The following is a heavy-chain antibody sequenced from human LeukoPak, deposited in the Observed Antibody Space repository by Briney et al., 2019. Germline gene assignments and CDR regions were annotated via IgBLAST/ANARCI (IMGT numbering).Heavy chain of an antibody. J-gene: IGHJ4*03. V-gene: IGHV4-59*12. CDR3: ARDLESRCWTEH. CDR2: IYYSGST. Sequence: SETLSLTCTVSGGSISSYYWSWIRQPPGKGLEWIGYIYYSGSTNYNPSLKSRVTISVDTSKNQFSLKLSSVTAADTAVYYCARDLESRCWTEHLGPGTL. CDR1: GGSISSYY. D-gene: IGHD3/OR15-3a*01.